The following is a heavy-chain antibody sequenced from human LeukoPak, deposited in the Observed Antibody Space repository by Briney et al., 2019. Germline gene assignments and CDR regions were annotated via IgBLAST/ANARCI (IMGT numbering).Heavy chain of an antibody. D-gene: IGHD6-13*01. CDR2: MNPNSGNT. J-gene: IGHJ4*02. CDR3: ARVSKRFKQQDYPW. V-gene: IGHV1-8*01. CDR1: GYTFTSYD. Sequence: GASVKVSCKASGYTFTSYDINWVRQATGQGLEWMGWMNPNSGNTGYAQKFQGRVTMTRNTSISTAYMELSSLRSEDTAVYYCARVSKRFKQQDYPWWGQGALVTVSS.